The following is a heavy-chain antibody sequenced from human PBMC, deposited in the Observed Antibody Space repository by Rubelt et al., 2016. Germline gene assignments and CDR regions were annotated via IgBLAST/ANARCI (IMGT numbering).Heavy chain of an antibody. V-gene: IGHV4-34*01. CDR3: AGVQRAGLLWDV. CDR2: LFSGNT. D-gene: IGHD3-10*01. Sequence: QEPLQQWGTGLLKPSETLSLTCAVYDGSFRGYYWGWIRQPPGKGLQWIGSLFSGNTYYNPSLKSRVTISLDTSKNQFSLKLGVLTAVDTAVECCAGVQRAGLLWDVWGHGTAVTVSS. CDR1: DGSFRGYY. J-gene: IGHJ6*02.